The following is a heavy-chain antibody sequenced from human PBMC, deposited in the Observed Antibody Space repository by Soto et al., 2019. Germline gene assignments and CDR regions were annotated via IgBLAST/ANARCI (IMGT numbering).Heavy chain of an antibody. CDR3: ARGFTTNYYGSKEGNWFDP. CDR1: GGSISSGDYY. J-gene: IGHJ5*02. CDR2: IYYSGST. Sequence: SETLSLTCTVSGGSISSGDYYWSWIRQPPGKGLEWIGYIYYSGSTYYNPSLKSRVTISVDTSKNQFSLKLSSVTAADTAVYYCARGFTTNYYGSKEGNWFDPWGQGTLVTVSS. D-gene: IGHD3-10*01. V-gene: IGHV4-30-4*01.